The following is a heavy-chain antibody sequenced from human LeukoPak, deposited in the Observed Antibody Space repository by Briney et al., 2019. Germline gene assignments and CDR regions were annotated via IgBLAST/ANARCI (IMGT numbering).Heavy chain of an antibody. CDR3: VRAPPSWGFDY. V-gene: IGHV1-8*01. D-gene: IGHD7-27*01. CDR1: GYTFTSHD. Sequence: ASVTVSCKASGYTFTSHDINWVRQAPGQGLEWMGWMSLNSGDTGYAQKFQGRITMTSDSSISTAYMELSSLRSEDTAIYYCVRAPPSWGFDYWGQGTLVTVS. CDR2: MSLNSGDT. J-gene: IGHJ4*02.